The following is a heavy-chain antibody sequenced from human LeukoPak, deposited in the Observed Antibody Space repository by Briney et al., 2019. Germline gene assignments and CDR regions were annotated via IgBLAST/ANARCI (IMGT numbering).Heavy chain of an antibody. V-gene: IGHV4-39*01. CDR2: IYYSGST. J-gene: IGHJ4*02. Sequence: PSETLFLTCTVSGGSISSSSYFWGWIRQPPGKGLEWIGSIYYSGSTYYNPSLKSRVTISVDTSKNQFSLKLSSVTAADTAVYYCARHLYYSYVDCWGQGTLVTVSS. CDR1: GGSISSSSYF. D-gene: IGHD5-18*01. CDR3: ARHLYYSYVDC.